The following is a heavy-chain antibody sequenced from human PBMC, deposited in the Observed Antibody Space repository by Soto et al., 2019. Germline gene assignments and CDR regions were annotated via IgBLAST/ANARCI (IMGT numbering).Heavy chain of an antibody. CDR2: IYHSGST. Sequence: QVQLQESGPGLVKPSGTLSLTCAVSGGSISSSNWWSWVRQPPGKGLEWIGEIYHSGSTNYNPSRKRRVTGSVDKSKNHSSLKLSYVTAADTAVYYCARDSTSGSKSRYFDYWGQGTLVTVSS. V-gene: IGHV4-4*02. J-gene: IGHJ4*02. CDR1: GGSISSSNW. D-gene: IGHD5-12*01. CDR3: ARDSTSGSKSRYFDY.